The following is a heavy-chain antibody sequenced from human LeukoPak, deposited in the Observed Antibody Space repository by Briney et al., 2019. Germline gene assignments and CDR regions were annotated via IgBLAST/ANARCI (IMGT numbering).Heavy chain of an antibody. D-gene: IGHD2-15*01. Sequence: SETLSLTCAVPGDSVTSYVGCWIRQPPGMGLEWIGYVSSDGTTNYTPSLRSRVIMSVDTAKNHISLSLTSLTAADTAIYYCRVLGGTRDDGANYWGQGSLVTVSS. J-gene: IGHJ4*02. CDR3: RVLGGTRDDGANY. CDR2: VSSDGTT. CDR1: GDSVTSYV. V-gene: IGHV4-59*04.